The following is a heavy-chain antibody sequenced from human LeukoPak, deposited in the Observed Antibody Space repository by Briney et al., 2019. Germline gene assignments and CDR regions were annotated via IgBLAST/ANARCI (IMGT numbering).Heavy chain of an antibody. J-gene: IGHJ6*02. D-gene: IGHD6-13*01. V-gene: IGHV3-23*01. CDR2: ISGSGGST. Sequence: PGGSLRLSCAVSGFTVSSNYMSWVRQAPGKGLEWVSAISGSGGSTYYADSVKGRFTISRDNSKNTLYLQMNSLRAEDTAVYYCAKDKGAAAADLQRNYYYGMDVWGQGTTVTVSS. CDR3: AKDKGAAAADLQRNYYYGMDV. CDR1: GFTVSSNY.